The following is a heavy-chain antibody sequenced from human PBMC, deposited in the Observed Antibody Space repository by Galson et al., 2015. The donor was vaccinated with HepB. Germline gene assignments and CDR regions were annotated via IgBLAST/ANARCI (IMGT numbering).Heavy chain of an antibody. J-gene: IGHJ4*02. CDR3: ARGRPDYYDSSGYYGVFYY. CDR2: ISSSSSYK. Sequence: SLRLSCAASGFIFSSYSMNWVRQAPGKGLEWVSSISSSSSYKYYADSLKGRFTISRDNAKNSLYLQMNSLRAEDTAVYYSARGRPDYYDSSGYYGVFYYWGQGTLVTVSS. CDR1: GFIFSSYS. V-gene: IGHV3-21*01. D-gene: IGHD3-22*01.